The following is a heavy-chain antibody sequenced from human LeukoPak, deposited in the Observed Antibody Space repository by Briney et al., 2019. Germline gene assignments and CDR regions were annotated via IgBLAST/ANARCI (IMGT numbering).Heavy chain of an antibody. CDR1: GFTFSSSW. CDR2: INQDGSVK. D-gene: IGHD4-17*01. V-gene: IGHV3-7*01. CDR3: ASGDVFNY. J-gene: IGHJ4*02. Sequence: GGSLRLSCAGSGFTFSSSWMSWVRQAPGKGLEWVANINQDGSVKQYVGSVKGRFTISRDNAKNSLYLQMNSLRAEDTAVYYCASGDVFNYWGQGTLVPVSS.